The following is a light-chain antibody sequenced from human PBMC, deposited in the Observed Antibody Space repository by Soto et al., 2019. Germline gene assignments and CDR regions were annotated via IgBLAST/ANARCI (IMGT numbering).Light chain of an antibody. Sequence: ALTQPASVSGSPGQSITISCTGTSSDVGGYNYVSWYQHHPGKAPKLMIYDVSNRPSGVSNRFSGSKSGNTASLTISGLQAEDEADYYCSSYTSSSTLVFGTGTKVTVL. CDR2: DVS. CDR1: SSDVGGYNY. V-gene: IGLV2-14*03. J-gene: IGLJ1*01. CDR3: SSYTSSSTLV.